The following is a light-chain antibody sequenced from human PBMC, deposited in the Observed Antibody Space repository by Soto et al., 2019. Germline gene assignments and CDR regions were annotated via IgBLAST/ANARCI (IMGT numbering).Light chain of an antibody. CDR3: CSYTISATLV. Sequence: QSVLTQPAFVSGSPGQSITISCSGTTNDIGGYNYVSWYQHHPGKVPKVIIYEVRNRPSGVSNRFSGSKSGNTASLTISGLQAEDEADYYCCSYTISATLVFGGGTK. V-gene: IGLV2-14*01. CDR2: EVR. CDR1: TNDIGGYNY. J-gene: IGLJ3*02.